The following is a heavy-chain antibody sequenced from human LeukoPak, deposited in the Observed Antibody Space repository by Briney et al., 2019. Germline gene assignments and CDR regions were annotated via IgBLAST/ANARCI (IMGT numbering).Heavy chain of an antibody. CDR2: IYYSGST. V-gene: IGHV4-59*08. J-gene: IGHJ3*02. CDR3: ARQIKYYYDSSGYSNPVIAFDI. Sequence: SETLSLTCTVSGGSISSYYWSWIRQPPGKGLEWIGYIYYSGSTNYNPSLKSRVTISVDTSKNQSSLKLSSVTAADTAVYYCARQIKYYYDSSGYSNPVIAFDIWGQGTMVTVSS. CDR1: GGSISSYY. D-gene: IGHD3-22*01.